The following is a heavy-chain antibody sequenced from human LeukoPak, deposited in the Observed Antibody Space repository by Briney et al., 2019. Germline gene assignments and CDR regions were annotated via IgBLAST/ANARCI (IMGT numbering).Heavy chain of an antibody. CDR2: IIPVFGTA. CDR1: GGTFSSYA. D-gene: IGHD3-3*01. CDR3: ARSEYDFWSGYYSPPLGYYYYYYTDV. Sequence: ASVRVSCKASGGTFSSYAISWVRQAPGQGLEWMGGIIPVFGTANYAQKFQGRVTITADESTSTAYMELSSLRSEDTAVYYCARSEYDFWSGYYSPPLGYYYYYYTDVWGKGTTVTVSS. V-gene: IGHV1-69*13. J-gene: IGHJ6*03.